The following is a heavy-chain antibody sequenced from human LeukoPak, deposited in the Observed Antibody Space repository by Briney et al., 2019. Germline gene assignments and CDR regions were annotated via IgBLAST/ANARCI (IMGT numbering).Heavy chain of an antibody. CDR2: IYYSGST. D-gene: IGHD4-17*01. Sequence: SQTLSLTCTVSGGSISSGGYYWSWIRQHPGKGLEWIVYIYYSGSTYYNPSLKCRVTISVDTSKNQFSLKLSSVTAADTAVYYCARVSDDYGPNYFDYWGQGTLVTVSS. J-gene: IGHJ4*02. CDR1: GGSISSGGYY. V-gene: IGHV4-31*03. CDR3: ARVSDDYGPNYFDY.